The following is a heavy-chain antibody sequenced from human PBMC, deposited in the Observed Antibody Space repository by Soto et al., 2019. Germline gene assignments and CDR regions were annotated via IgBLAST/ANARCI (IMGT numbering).Heavy chain of an antibody. J-gene: IGHJ5*02. CDR2: MNPNSGNT. V-gene: IGHV1-8*01. CDR3: AREKSAWFDP. CDR1: GYTFTSYD. D-gene: IGHD3-3*01. Sequence: QVQLVQSGAEVKKPGASVKVSCKASGYTFTSYDINWVRQATGQGLEWMGWMNPNSGNTVYAQKFQGRVTMTRNTSLSTAYMELSSLRYEDMAVYYCAREKSAWFDPWGQGTLVTVSS.